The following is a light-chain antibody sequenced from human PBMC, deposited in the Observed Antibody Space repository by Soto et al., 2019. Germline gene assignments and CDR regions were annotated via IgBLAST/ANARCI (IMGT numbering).Light chain of an antibody. CDR3: QQYQNYSRT. CDR2: EGS. J-gene: IGKJ1*01. Sequence: DIQMTQSPSTVSASVGDRITITCRASQSSNTWLAWYRQRPGEATQLLIYEGSTFAIGDPSRFSGSGSGTDFSLSISRLPPDDFATFYCQQYQNYSRTFVHGTTVEVK. CDR1: QSSNTW. V-gene: IGKV1-5*01.